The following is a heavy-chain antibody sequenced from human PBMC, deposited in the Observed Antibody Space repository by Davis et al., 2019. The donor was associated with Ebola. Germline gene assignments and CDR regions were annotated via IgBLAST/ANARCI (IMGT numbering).Heavy chain of an antibody. J-gene: IGHJ4*02. D-gene: IGHD1-26*01. CDR1: GFTFSSFA. V-gene: IGHV3-23*01. Sequence: GESLKISCSASGFTFSSFAMSWVRQAPGKGLEWVSTITSSGGSTYYADSVEGRFSVSRDSSRSTLSLQMNSLRAEDTAVYYCARESGGGIDYWGQGTLVTVSS. CDR2: ITSSGGST. CDR3: ARESGGGIDY.